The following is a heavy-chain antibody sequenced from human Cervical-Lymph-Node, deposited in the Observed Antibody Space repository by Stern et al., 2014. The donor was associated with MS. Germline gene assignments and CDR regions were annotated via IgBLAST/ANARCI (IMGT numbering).Heavy chain of an antibody. CDR3: ARAYFDSYGLDV. D-gene: IGHD3-9*01. CDR1: SYTFSSYG. J-gene: IGHJ6*02. CDR2: ISGYDGET. V-gene: IGHV1-18*04. Sequence: VQLLESGADVKKPGASVKVSCKASSYTFSSYGFAWVRQAPGQGLEWMGWISGYDGETNYAPKLQGRVTLTTDPSTRTAYMEIRSLRFDDTAVYYCARAYFDSYGLDVWGQGTTVTVSS.